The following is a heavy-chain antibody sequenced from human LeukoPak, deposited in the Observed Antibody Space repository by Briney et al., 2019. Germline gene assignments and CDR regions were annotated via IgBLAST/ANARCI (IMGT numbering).Heavy chain of an antibody. D-gene: IGHD4-17*01. CDR2: IYYSGST. CDR3: ARDDYGDYYFDY. CDR1: GGSISSGGYY. V-gene: IGHV4-31*03. Sequence: SQTLSLTCTVSGGSISSGGYYWSWIRQHPGKGLEWIGYIYYSGSTYYNPSLKSRVTISVDTSKNQFSLKLSSVTAADTAVYYCARDDYGDYYFDYWGQGTLVTVSP. J-gene: IGHJ4*02.